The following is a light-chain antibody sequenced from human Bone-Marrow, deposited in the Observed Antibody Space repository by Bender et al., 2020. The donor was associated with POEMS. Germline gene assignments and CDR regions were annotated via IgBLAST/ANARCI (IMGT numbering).Light chain of an antibody. CDR2: SDN. CDR3: AAWDAGLSGGV. J-gene: IGLJ3*02. V-gene: IGLV1-44*01. CDR1: NSNIGTNA. Sequence: QSVLTQPPSASGTPGQRVTISCSGSNSNIGTNAVNWYQQFPGTAPKLHIYSDNQRPSGVPGRFYAFKSGTSASLAISGLQSEDEADYYCAAWDAGLSGGVFGGGTKLTVL.